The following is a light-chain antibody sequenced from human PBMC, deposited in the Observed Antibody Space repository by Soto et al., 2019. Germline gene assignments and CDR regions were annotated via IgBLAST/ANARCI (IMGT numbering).Light chain of an antibody. V-gene: IGKV3-20*01. J-gene: IGKJ2*01. Sequence: EVVLTQSPGTLSLSPGERATLSCRASRSVSHVYLAWYQHKPGQPPRLLVYGTSNRAAGIPDRFSGSGSETDFTLTISRVEPEDFAVYYCQQYVGSLYTFGQGTKLEIK. CDR3: QQYVGSLYT. CDR2: GTS. CDR1: RSVSHVY.